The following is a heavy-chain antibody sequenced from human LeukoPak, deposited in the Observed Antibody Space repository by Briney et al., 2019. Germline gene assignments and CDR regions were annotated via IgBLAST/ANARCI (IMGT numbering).Heavy chain of an antibody. CDR2: INPNSGGT. J-gene: IGHJ4*02. Sequence: GASVKVSCKASGYTFTGYYIHWVRQAPGQGLAWMGWINPNSGGTEYAQKFQGRVTMTSDSSISTVYMELSRLRSDDTAVYYCARDSIAAPHCYDYWGQGTLVTVSS. D-gene: IGHD6-13*01. CDR1: GYTFTGYY. V-gene: IGHV1-2*02. CDR3: ARDSIAAPHCYDY.